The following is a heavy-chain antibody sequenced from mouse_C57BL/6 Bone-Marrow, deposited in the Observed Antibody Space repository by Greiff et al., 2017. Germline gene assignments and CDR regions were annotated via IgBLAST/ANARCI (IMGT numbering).Heavy chain of an antibody. CDR3: TPFYYGSSYWYFDV. J-gene: IGHJ1*03. V-gene: IGHV14-4*01. CDR1: GFNIKDDY. Sequence: EVQLQQSGAELVRPGASVKLSCTASGFNIKDDYMHWVKQRPEQGLEWIGWIDPENGDTEYASQFQGKATITADTSSNTAYLQLSSLPSEDTAVYYCTPFYYGSSYWYFDVWGTGTTVTVSS. D-gene: IGHD1-1*01. CDR2: IDPENGDT.